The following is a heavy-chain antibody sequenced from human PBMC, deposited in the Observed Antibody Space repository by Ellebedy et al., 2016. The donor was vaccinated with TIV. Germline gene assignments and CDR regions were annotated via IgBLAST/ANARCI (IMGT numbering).Heavy chain of an antibody. CDR2: INHSGST. V-gene: IGHV4-34*01. CDR3: ARGPPTVLTGYYYFDY. Sequence: SETLSLXXAVYGGSFSGYYWSWIRQPPGKGLEWIGEINHSGSTNYNPSLKSRVTISVDTSKNQFSLKLSSVTAADTAVYYCARGPPTVLTGYYYFDYWGQGTLVTVSS. CDR1: GGSFSGYY. D-gene: IGHD3-9*01. J-gene: IGHJ4*02.